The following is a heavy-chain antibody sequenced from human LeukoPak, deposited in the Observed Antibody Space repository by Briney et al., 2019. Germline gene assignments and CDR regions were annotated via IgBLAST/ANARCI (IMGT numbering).Heavy chain of an antibody. V-gene: IGHV3-64D*09. CDR2: ISSNGGST. CDR1: GFTFSSYA. CDR3: VRAVAGAKYYFDY. J-gene: IGHJ4*02. D-gene: IGHD6-19*01. Sequence: PGGSLRLSCSASGFTFSSYAVHWVRQAPGKGLEYVSAISSNGGSTYYADPVKGRFTISRDNSKNTLYLQMSSLRAEDTAVYYCVRAVAGAKYYFDYWGQGTLVTVSS.